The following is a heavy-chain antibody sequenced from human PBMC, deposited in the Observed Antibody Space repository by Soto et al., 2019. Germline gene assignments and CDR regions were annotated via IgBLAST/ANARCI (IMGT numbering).Heavy chain of an antibody. J-gene: IGHJ6*02. V-gene: IGHV3-11*01. Sequence: KAGGSLRLSCAASGFTFSDYYMSWIRQAPGKGLEWVLYISSSGSTIYYADSVKGRFTISRDNAKNSLYLQMNSLRAEDTAVYYCAKDALGGNSSGYYGAYYYYYGMDVWGQGTTVTVSS. D-gene: IGHD3-22*01. CDR3: AKDALGGNSSGYYGAYYYYYGMDV. CDR2: ISSSGSTI. CDR1: GFTFSDYY.